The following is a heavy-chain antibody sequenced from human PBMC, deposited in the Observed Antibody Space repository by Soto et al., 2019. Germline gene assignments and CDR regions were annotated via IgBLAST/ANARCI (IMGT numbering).Heavy chain of an antibody. CDR2: IYPGDSDT. V-gene: IGHV5-51*01. Sequence: PGESLKISCKGSGYSFTTYWIGWVRQMSGTGLEWMGIIYPGDSDTRYSPSFQGQVTISVDESIGTAFLQWSSLKASDTAMYYCARAVTGTLNPYHFDYWGQGTLVTV. CDR1: GYSFTTYW. CDR3: ARAVTGTLNPYHFDY. J-gene: IGHJ4*02. D-gene: IGHD1-20*01.